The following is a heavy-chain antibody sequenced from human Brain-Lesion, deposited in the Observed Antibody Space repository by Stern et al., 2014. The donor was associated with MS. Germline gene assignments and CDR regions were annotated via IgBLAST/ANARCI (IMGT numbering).Heavy chain of an antibody. CDR3: ARSPGRASELDY. V-gene: IGHV4-59*01. CDR2: ISYHGRT. Sequence: VQLEESGSGLVKHSETLSLTCTVSGGSIGRSYWSWIRPAPGKGPDWIGYISYHGRTSYSPSLQSRVTISVDTSKNQFSLKVTSVTAADTAIYYCARSPGRASELDYWGQGILVTVSS. D-gene: IGHD1-14*01. CDR1: GGSIGRSY. J-gene: IGHJ4*02.